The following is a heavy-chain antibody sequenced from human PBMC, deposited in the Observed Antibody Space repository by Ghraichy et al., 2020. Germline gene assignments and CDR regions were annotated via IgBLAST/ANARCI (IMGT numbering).Heavy chain of an antibody. Sequence: LSLTCAASGFTFSSYGMSWVRQAPGKGLEWVSLISGSGGSTDYADSVKGRFTISRDNSKNTLYLQMNSLRAEDTAVYYCAKERIASGSSYYYYGMDVWGQGTTVTVSS. CDR1: GFTFSSYG. D-gene: IGHD3-10*01. J-gene: IGHJ6*02. V-gene: IGHV3-23*01. CDR3: AKERIASGSSYYYYGMDV. CDR2: ISGSGGST.